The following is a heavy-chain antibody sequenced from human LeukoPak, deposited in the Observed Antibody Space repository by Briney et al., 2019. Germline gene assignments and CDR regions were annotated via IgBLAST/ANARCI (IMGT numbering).Heavy chain of an antibody. J-gene: IGHJ4*02. CDR2: IRSKANSYAT. V-gene: IGHV3-73*01. D-gene: IGHD3-16*01. Sequence: GGSLRLSCAASGFTFSGSAMHWVRQASGKGLEWVGRIRSKANSYATAYAAPVKGRFTISRDDSKNTAYLQVNSLKTEDTAVYYCTIIRLGDYWGQGTLVTVSS. CDR1: GFTFSGSA. CDR3: TIIRLGDY.